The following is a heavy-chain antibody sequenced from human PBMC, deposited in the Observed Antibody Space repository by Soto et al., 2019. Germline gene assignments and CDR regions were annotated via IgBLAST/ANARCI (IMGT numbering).Heavy chain of an antibody. V-gene: IGHV1-69*02. Sequence: ASVKVSCKASGGTFSSYTISWVRQAPGQGLEWMGRIIPILGIANYAQKFQGRVTITADKSTSTAYMELSSLRSEDTAVYYCARSIVVVVAAARTGGFDPWGQGTLVTVSS. CDR3: ARSIVVVVAAARTGGFDP. CDR2: IIPILGIA. CDR1: GGTFSSYT. J-gene: IGHJ5*02. D-gene: IGHD2-15*01.